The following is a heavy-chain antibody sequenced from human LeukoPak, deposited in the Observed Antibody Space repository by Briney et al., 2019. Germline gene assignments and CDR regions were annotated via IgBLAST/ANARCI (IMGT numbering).Heavy chain of an antibody. CDR2: ICDSGCRT. CDR1: GITLSNYG. J-gene: IGHJ4*02. CDR3: AKRSVVIRVILVGFHKEAYYFDS. V-gene: IGHV3-23*01. D-gene: IGHD3-22*01. Sequence: PGGALRLSCAVSGITLSNYGMGWVRQAPGKGLEWVAGICDSGCRTNYADSVKGRFTICRDNPKNTLYLQMNSLRAEDRAVYFCAKRSVVIRVILVGFHKEAYYFDSWGQGALVTVSS.